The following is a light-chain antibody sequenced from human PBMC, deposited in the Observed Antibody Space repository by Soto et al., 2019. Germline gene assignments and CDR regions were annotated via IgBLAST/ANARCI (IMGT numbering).Light chain of an antibody. Sequence: EIVMTQSPATLSVSPGERSTLSCRASQIVSRNYLAWYHQKPGQAPRLLIYDAFTRATGIPDRFSGSGSGADFTLTINRLEPEDFAVYFCQQYGRTPLTFGGGTTGDIK. CDR3: QQYGRTPLT. CDR1: QIVSRNY. V-gene: IGKV3-20*01. CDR2: DAF. J-gene: IGKJ4*01.